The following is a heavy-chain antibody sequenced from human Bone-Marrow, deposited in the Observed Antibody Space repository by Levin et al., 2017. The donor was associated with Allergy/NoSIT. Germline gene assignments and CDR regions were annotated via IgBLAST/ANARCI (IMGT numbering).Heavy chain of an antibody. CDR3: ASTHRITGTEGVYGLAPGMDV. Sequence: GASVKVSCKASGGTFSSYAISWVRQAPGQGLEWMGGIIPIFGTANYAQKFQGRVTITADESTSTAYMELSSLRSEDTAVYYCASTHRITGTEGVYGLAPGMDVWGQGTTVTVSS. J-gene: IGHJ6*02. CDR2: IIPIFGTA. D-gene: IGHD1-7*01. CDR1: GGTFSSYA. V-gene: IGHV1-69*13.